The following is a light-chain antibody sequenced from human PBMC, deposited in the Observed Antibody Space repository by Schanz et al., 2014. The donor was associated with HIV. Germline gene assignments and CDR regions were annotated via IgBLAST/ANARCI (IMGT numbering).Light chain of an antibody. CDR2: GAS. CDR1: QSLTTN. V-gene: IGKV3-15*01. Sequence: ETVLTQSPGSLSLSPGDRATLSCRASQSLTTNYLAWYQQKPGQAPRLLIYGASTRATGIPARFSGSGSGTEFTLTISSLQSEDFAVYSCQQYNSWPRTFGQGTKVEIK. J-gene: IGKJ1*01. CDR3: QQYNSWPRT.